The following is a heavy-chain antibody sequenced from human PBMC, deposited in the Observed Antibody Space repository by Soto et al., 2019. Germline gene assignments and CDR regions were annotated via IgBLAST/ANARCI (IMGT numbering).Heavy chain of an antibody. J-gene: IGHJ4*02. CDR1: GGTFSSYT. Sequence: QVQLVQSGAEVKKPGSSVKVSCRASGGTFSSYTISWVRQAPGQGLEWMGRIIPILGIANYAQKFQGRVTIAEDKSTSTADMELSSLRSEDTAVYYCARLPDCGDYENLDHWGQGTLVNVSS. CDR2: IIPILGIA. D-gene: IGHD4-17*01. V-gene: IGHV1-69*02. CDR3: ARLPDCGDYENLDH.